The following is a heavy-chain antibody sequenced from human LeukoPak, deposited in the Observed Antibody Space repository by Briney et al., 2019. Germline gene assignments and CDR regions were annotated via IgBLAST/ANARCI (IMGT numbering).Heavy chain of an antibody. Sequence: GGSLRLSCAASGFTFSSYGMHWVRQAPGKGLEWVAVISYDGSNKYYADSVKGRFTISRDNSKNTLYLQMNSLRAEDTAVYYCAKLHYDILTGYFPDAFDIWGQGTMVTVSS. CDR3: AKLHYDILTGYFPDAFDI. CDR1: GFTFSSYG. V-gene: IGHV3-30*18. CDR2: ISYDGSNK. D-gene: IGHD3-9*01. J-gene: IGHJ3*02.